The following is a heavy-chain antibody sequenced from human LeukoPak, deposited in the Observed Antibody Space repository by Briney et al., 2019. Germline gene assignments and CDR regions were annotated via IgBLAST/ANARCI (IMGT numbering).Heavy chain of an antibody. V-gene: IGHV1-46*01. CDR1: GYTFTSYY. D-gene: IGHD2-2*01. CDR3: ARGRGGVPMPGPHDY. CDR2: INPSGGST. J-gene: IGHJ4*02. Sequence: GASVKVSCKASGYTFTSYYMHWVRQAPGQELEWMGIINPSGGSTSYAQKFQGRVTMTRDTSTSTVYMELSSLRSEDTAVYYCARGRGGVPMPGPHDYWGQGTLVTVSS.